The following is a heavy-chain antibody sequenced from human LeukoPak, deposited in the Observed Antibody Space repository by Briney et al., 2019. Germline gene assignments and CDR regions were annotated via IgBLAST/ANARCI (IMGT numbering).Heavy chain of an antibody. Sequence: GGSLRLSCAASGFTFSSYAMHWVRQAPGKGLEWVAVISYDGSNKYYADSVKGRFTISRDNSKNTLYLQMNSLRAEDTAVYYCAKRDYGDYVDIWGQGTMVTVSS. V-gene: IGHV3-30-3*01. CDR2: ISYDGSNK. CDR1: GFTFSSYA. CDR3: AKRDYGDYVDI. D-gene: IGHD4-17*01. J-gene: IGHJ3*02.